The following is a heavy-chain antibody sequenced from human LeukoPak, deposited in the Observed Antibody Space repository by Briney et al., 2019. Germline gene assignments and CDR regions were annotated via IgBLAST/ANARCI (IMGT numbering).Heavy chain of an antibody. Sequence: GGSLRLSCAASGFTFSSYAMSWVRQAPGKGLEWVSAISGSADSTYYADSVKGRFTISRDNSKNTLYLQMNSLRAEDTAVYYCAKENGYCSSTSCYDAVDYWGQGTLVTVSS. J-gene: IGHJ4*02. CDR2: ISGSADST. D-gene: IGHD2-2*01. V-gene: IGHV3-23*01. CDR1: GFTFSSYA. CDR3: AKENGYCSSTSCYDAVDY.